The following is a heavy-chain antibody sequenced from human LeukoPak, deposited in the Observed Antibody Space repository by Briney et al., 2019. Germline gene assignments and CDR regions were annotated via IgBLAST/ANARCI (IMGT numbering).Heavy chain of an antibody. V-gene: IGHV4-31*03. CDR2: IYYSGST. Sequence: SETLSLTCTVSGGSISSAAYYWSWIRQHPGEGLEWIGHIYYSGSTYHNPSLKSRLTMSVDTSKNQFSLRLSSVTAADTAVYYCARAQSYFDYWGQGTPVTVSS. CDR1: GGSISSAAYY. CDR3: ARAQSYFDY. J-gene: IGHJ4*02.